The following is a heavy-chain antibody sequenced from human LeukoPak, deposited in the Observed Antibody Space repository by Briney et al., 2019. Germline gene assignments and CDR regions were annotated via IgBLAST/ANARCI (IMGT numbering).Heavy chain of an antibody. J-gene: IGHJ4*02. Sequence: ASVKVSCKTSGYTFSDYAVQWVRQAPGQRLEWTGWINAGNGKIRYSQKFQDRVTISRDTSATTAYLDLSSLKSEDTAVYYCARARWTSTVTTYYLDFWGQGTLVTVSS. CDR2: INAGNGKI. D-gene: IGHD4-17*01. CDR1: GYTFSDYA. CDR3: ARARWTSTVTTYYLDF. V-gene: IGHV1-3*01.